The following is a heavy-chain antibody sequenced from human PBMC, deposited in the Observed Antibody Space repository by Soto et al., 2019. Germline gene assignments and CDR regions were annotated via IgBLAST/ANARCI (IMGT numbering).Heavy chain of an antibody. V-gene: IGHV1-3*01. Sequence: ASVKVSCKASGYTFTDYSIHWVRQAPGQRLEWMGWINAGNGNTKYSQKFQNRVTITRDTPASTAYMELSSLGSEDTAVYYCASSYCSSTTCYSIDYWGQGTLVTVSS. CDR1: GYTFTDYS. CDR3: ASSYCSSTTCYSIDY. CDR2: INAGNGNT. J-gene: IGHJ4*02. D-gene: IGHD2-2*01.